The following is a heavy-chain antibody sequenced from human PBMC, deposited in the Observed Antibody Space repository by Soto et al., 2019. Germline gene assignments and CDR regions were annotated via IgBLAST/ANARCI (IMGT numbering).Heavy chain of an antibody. D-gene: IGHD1-26*01. CDR2: ISWKDEK. V-gene: IGHV2-5*01. CDR1: GFSLSTSGAG. Sequence: QITLKESGPTLVKPTQTLPVTCTFSGFSLSTSGAGVGWIRQSPGKAPEWLALISWKDEKRYNPGLKSRLTITKDTSKNQVVLTMTDLDPVDTATYFCAHRYGGNYYRWYFDSWGQGTLVTVSS. CDR3: AHRYGGNYYRWYFDS. J-gene: IGHJ4*02.